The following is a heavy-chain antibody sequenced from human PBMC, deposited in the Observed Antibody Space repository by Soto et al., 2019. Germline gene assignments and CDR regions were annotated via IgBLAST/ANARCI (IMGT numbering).Heavy chain of an antibody. D-gene: IGHD7-27*01. CDR2: LITLFGTT. V-gene: IGHV1-69*06. J-gene: IGHJ4*02. CDR1: GGTFSGHA. CDR3: ARGPNWGYQFDL. Sequence: QVQLVQSGAEVKKPGSSVKVSCEASGGTFSGHAISWVRQAPGQGPEWMGGLITLFGTTQHAQNLQDRSEITENKATSTAYMERAGVRVEDTSIYGGARGPNWGYQFDLGGEGTVVTVCS.